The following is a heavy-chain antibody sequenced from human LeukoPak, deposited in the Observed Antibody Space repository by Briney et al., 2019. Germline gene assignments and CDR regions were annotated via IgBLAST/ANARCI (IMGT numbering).Heavy chain of an antibody. CDR3: ARGRGYCSSTSCPRGYNWFDP. CDR2: IYYSGST. CDR1: GGSISSSSYY. J-gene: IGHJ5*02. V-gene: IGHV4-61*05. D-gene: IGHD2-2*01. Sequence: PSETLSLTCTVSGGSISSSSYYWGWIRQPPGKGLEWIGYIYYSGSTNYNPSLKSRVTISVDTSKNQFSLKLSSVTAADTAVYYCARGRGYCSSTSCPRGYNWFDPWGQGTLVTVSS.